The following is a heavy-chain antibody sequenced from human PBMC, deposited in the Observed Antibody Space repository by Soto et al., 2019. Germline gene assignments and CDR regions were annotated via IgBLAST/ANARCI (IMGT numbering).Heavy chain of an antibody. CDR1: GFTFNISA. Sequence: PGGSLRLSCAASGFTFNISAMTWVRQAPGKGLEWVSTTGASGRTTHYAHSVKGRFTVSRDNSKNTLDLQMSSLRAEDTAVYYCATVHNTSRSFDYWGQGTLVTVSS. CDR2: TGASGRTT. D-gene: IGHD2-2*02. CDR3: ATVHNTSRSFDY. J-gene: IGHJ4*02. V-gene: IGHV3-23*01.